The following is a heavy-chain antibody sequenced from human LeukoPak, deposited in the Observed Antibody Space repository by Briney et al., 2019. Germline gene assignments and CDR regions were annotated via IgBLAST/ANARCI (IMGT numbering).Heavy chain of an antibody. Sequence: SETLSLTCTVSGGSISSYYWGWVRQPAGKGLEWIGRIHTSGSTNYNPSLKSRVTISVDTSKNQFSLKLSSVTAADTAVYYCARVYYYDSSGYYYVEGFDYWGQGTLVTVSS. CDR3: ARVYYYDSSGYYYVEGFDY. J-gene: IGHJ4*02. D-gene: IGHD3-22*01. CDR1: GGSISSYY. CDR2: IHTSGST. V-gene: IGHV4-4*07.